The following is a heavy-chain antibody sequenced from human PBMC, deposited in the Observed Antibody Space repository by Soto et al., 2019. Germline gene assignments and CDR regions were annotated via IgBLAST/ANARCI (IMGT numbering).Heavy chain of an antibody. J-gene: IGHJ6*04. V-gene: IGHV3-48*02. CDR2: ISSSSSTI. Sequence: GGSLRLSCAASGFTFSSYSMNWVRQAPGKGLEWVSYISSSSSTIYYADSVKGRFTISRDNAKNSLYLQMNSLRDEDTAVYYYSRDGVITGYYYYGMDVWGKGTTVTVSS. CDR1: GFTFSSYS. CDR3: SRDGVITGYYYYGMDV. D-gene: IGHD1-20*01.